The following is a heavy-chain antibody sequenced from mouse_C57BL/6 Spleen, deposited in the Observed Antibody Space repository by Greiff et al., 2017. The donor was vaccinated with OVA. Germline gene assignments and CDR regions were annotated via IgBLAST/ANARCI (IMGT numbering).Heavy chain of an antibody. J-gene: IGHJ4*01. Sequence: VQLKESGPGLVAPSQSLSITCTVSGFSLTSYAISWVRQPPGKGLEWLGVIWTGGGTNYNSALKSRLSISKDNSKSQVFLKMNSLQTDDTARYYCARNFHDYGSSPYYYAMDYWGQGTSVTVSS. CDR1: GFSLTSYA. V-gene: IGHV2-9-1*01. D-gene: IGHD1-1*01. CDR2: IWTGGGT. CDR3: ARNFHDYGSSPYYYAMDY.